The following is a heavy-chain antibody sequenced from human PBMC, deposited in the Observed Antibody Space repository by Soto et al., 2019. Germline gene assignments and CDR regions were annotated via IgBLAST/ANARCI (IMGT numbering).Heavy chain of an antibody. CDR2: ISYDGSNK. V-gene: IGHV3-30*18. J-gene: IGHJ6*02. CDR1: GFTFSSYG. CDR3: AKDRTTRYRPGRRYYSYGMDV. D-gene: IGHD1-20*01. Sequence: QVQLVESGGGVVQPGRSLRLSCAASGFTFSSYGMHWVSQAPGKGLEWVAVISYDGSNKYYADSMKGRFTISRDNSKNTLYLQMNSLRAEDTAVYYCAKDRTTRYRPGRRYYSYGMDVWGQGTTVTVSS.